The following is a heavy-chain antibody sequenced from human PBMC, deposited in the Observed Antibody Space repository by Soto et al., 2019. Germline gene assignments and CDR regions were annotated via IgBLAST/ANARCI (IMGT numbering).Heavy chain of an antibody. Sequence: QEQLVESGGGVVQPGRSLRLSCAASRFAFSSYAMHWVRQAPGKGLEWLAVISYDGGYENYADSVKGRFTVSRDNSKNTLLLQINSLRPEDTALYYCAKGTTVAPWRDLDLWGQGTLVTVSS. D-gene: IGHD4-17*01. CDR2: ISYDGGYE. V-gene: IGHV3-30*18. CDR1: RFAFSSYA. J-gene: IGHJ2*01. CDR3: AKGTTVAPWRDLDL.